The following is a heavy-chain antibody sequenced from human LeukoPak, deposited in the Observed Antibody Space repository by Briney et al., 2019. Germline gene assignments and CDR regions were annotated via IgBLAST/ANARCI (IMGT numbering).Heavy chain of an antibody. CDR2: INHSGST. Sequence: SETLSLTCAVYGGSFSGYYWSWIRQPPGKGLEWIGEINHSGSTNYNPSPKSRVTISVDTSKNQFSLKLSSVTAADTAVYYCARGRFRYYDFWSGSYYFDYWGQGTLVTVSS. CDR1: GGSFSGYY. D-gene: IGHD3-3*01. J-gene: IGHJ4*02. CDR3: ARGRFRYYDFWSGSYYFDY. V-gene: IGHV4-34*01.